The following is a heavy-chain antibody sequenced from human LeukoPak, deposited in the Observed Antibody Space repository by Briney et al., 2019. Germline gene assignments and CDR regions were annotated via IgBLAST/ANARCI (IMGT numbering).Heavy chain of an antibody. Sequence: PSGTLSLTCAVSGGSISSSNWWSWVRQPPGKGLEWIGKIYHSGSTNYNPSLKSRVTISVDKSKNQFSLKLSSVTAADTAVYYCARMRVVRGVILDYWGPGTLVTVSS. D-gene: IGHD3-10*01. CDR1: GGSISSSNW. CDR2: IYHSGST. V-gene: IGHV4-4*02. J-gene: IGHJ4*02. CDR3: ARMRVVRGVILDY.